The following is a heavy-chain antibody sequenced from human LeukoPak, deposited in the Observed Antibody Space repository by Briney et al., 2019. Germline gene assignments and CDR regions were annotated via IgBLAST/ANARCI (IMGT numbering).Heavy chain of an antibody. CDR1: GFALREYR. V-gene: IGHV3-64*01. CDR2: ISTNGGST. J-gene: IGHJ4*02. D-gene: IGHD3-10*01. CDR3: ARCCCNFGLGFDY. Sequence: GGSLRLSFAASGFALREYRLHGVRQAPGKGLEYVSAISTNGGSTYYANSVKGRFTIYRDDPENTLDLQMGSLRPEDMAVYYCARCCCNFGLGFDYWGQGTLVTVSS.